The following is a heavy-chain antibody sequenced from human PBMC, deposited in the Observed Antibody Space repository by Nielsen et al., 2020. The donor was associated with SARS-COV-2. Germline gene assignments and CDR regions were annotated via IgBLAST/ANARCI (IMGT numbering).Heavy chain of an antibody. V-gene: IGHV3-23*01. D-gene: IGHD5-12*01. CDR2: ISGSGGST. Sequence: GGSLRLSCAASGFTFSSDAMSWVRQAPGKGLEWVSAISGSGGSTYYADSVKGRFTISRDNVKNSLYLQMNSLRAEDTAVYYCARVSGSAWYFDYWGQGTLVTVSS. CDR3: ARVSGSAWYFDY. CDR1: GFTFSSDA. J-gene: IGHJ4*02.